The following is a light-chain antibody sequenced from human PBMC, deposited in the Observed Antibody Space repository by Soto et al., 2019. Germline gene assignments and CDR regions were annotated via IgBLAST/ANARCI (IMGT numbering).Light chain of an antibody. J-gene: IGKJ2*01. CDR1: HSISNF. CDR2: APF. CDR3: QQKSITPYT. V-gene: IGKV1-39*01. Sequence: DIQMTQSPSLSVSVGDKVTITCRASHSISNFLNWYQQKPGKAPKRLIYAPFNLQSVVPSKFSGSGSGTDFTLTISSLQPEDFATYYCQQKSITPYTFGQGTKLEIK.